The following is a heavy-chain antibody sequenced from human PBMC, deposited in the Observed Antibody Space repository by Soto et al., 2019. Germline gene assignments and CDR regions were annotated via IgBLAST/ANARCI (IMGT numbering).Heavy chain of an antibody. J-gene: IGHJ4*02. D-gene: IGHD1-1*01. Sequence: GGSLRLSCTVCGFTFSSWTMNWVRQAPGKGLEWVSSISTSSTYIYYADSVKGRFTIPRDNAKDSLYLNMNNLRADDTAVYYCAKGGTHFDYWGQGTLVTVSS. CDR2: ISTSSTYI. CDR1: GFTFSSWT. CDR3: AKGGTHFDY. V-gene: IGHV3-21*01.